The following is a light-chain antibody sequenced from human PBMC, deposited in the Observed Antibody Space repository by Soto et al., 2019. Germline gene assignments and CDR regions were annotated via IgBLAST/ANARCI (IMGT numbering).Light chain of an antibody. CDR1: QSVSYTF. Sequence: IVFLQLSETLSFSPGGTATLFLAGSQSVSYTFFAWYQQKPGQAPRLLIYDASSRATGIPDRFSGGGSGTDFTLTISRLEPEDFAVYYCQQFSSYPLTFGGGTKVDIK. CDR3: QQFSSYPLT. J-gene: IGKJ4*01. V-gene: IGKV3-20*01. CDR2: DAS.